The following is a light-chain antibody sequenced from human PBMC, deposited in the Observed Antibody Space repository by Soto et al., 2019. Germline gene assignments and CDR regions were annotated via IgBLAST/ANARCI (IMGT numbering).Light chain of an antibody. CDR1: QAVNTR. J-gene: IGKJ1*01. CDR2: LTS. Sequence: EIVLTQSPATLSSFPGDRVTLSCRASQAVNTRLAWYQHKPGQAPRLRIYLTSNRAAGIPARFSGSGSGTDFTLTISVVEPEDFAVYYCHQRQSWPRTFGQGTKVDIK. V-gene: IGKV3-11*01. CDR3: HQRQSWPRT.